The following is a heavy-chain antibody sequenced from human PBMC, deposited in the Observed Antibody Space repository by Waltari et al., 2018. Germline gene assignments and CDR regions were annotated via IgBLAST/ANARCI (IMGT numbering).Heavy chain of an antibody. J-gene: IGHJ5*01. V-gene: IGHV4-39*01. CDR3: ARHADRGPSICGFDS. Sequence: QLQLQESGPGLVKPSETLSLTCTFSGGSISGGNQFWVWIRQPPGEGLEWVGSISGSGSTRYNPSLRSRVTISVDTSKKDQFSLRLSSVTAADTAVYFCARHADRGPSICGFDSWGQGTLVTVSS. D-gene: IGHD3-16*02. CDR1: GGSISGGNQF. CDR2: ISGSGST.